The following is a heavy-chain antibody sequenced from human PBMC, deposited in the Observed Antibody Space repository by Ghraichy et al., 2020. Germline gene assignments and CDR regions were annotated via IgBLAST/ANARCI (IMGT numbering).Heavy chain of an antibody. CDR1: EFTFDAYP. J-gene: IGHJ6*02. CDR3: ARDASLPGYSYGRPLYGMDV. D-gene: IGHD5-18*01. CDR2: ISSSRSYI. Sequence: GGSLRLSCAVSEFTFDAYPMTWVRQVPGKGREWVSSISSSRSYIYYAGSVKGRFTISRDNAKNSLYLQMNSLRAEDTAVYYCARDASLPGYSYGRPLYGMDVWGQGTTVTVSS. V-gene: IGHV3-21*01.